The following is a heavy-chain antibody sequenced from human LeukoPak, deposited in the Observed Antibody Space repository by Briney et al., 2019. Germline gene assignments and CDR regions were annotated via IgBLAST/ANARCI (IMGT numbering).Heavy chain of an antibody. J-gene: IGHJ6*02. CDR2: ISAYNGNT. Sequence: ASVKVSCKASGYTFTSYGTSWVRQAPGQGLEWMGWISAYNGNTNYAQKLQGRVTMTTDTSTSTAYMELRGLRSDDTAVYYCARDRPVLLWFGELSHYYGMDVWGQGTTVTASS. CDR3: ARDRPVLLWFGELSHYYGMDV. CDR1: GYTFTSYG. V-gene: IGHV1-18*01. D-gene: IGHD3-10*01.